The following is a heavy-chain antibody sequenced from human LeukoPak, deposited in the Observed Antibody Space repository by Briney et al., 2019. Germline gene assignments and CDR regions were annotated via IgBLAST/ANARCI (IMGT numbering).Heavy chain of an antibody. CDR2: ISSSSSTI. J-gene: IGHJ4*02. CDR1: GFTFSSYS. V-gene: IGHV3-48*04. CDR3: ARGLGYSRVAVAGRMVN. Sequence: GGSLRLSCAASGFTFSSYSMNWVRQAPGKGLEWVSYISSSSSTIYYADSVKGRFTISRDNAKNSLYLQMNSLRAEDTAVYYCARGLGYSRVAVAGRMVNWGQGTLVTVSS. D-gene: IGHD6-19*01.